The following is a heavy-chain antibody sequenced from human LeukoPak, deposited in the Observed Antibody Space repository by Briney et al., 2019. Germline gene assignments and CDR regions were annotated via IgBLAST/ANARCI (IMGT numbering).Heavy chain of an antibody. CDR3: TRDRSEHYDRSAYSWNDAFDL. J-gene: IGHJ3*01. CDR2: INTYNGNT. Sequence: ASVKVSCKASDYTFITYGLSWVRQAPGQGLEWMGWINTYNGNTNYAQKLQGRVTMTTDTSTNTAYMELRSLRSDDTAVYYCTRDRSEHYDRSAYSWNDAFDLWGQGTMVTVSS. D-gene: IGHD3-22*01. CDR1: DYTFITYG. V-gene: IGHV1-18*01.